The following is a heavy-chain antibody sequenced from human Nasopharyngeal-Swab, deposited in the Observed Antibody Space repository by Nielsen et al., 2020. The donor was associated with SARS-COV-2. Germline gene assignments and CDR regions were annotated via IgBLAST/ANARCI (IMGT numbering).Heavy chain of an antibody. D-gene: IGHD1-26*01. CDR3: ARVGATIIYYFDY. CDR2: IIPILGIA. Sequence: SVKVSCKASGYNFTTYDFNWVRQPPGQGLEWMGGIIPILGIANYAQKFQGRVTITADKSTSTAYMELSSLRSEDTAVYYCARVGATIIYYFDYWGQGTLVTVSS. CDR1: GYNFTTYD. J-gene: IGHJ4*02. V-gene: IGHV1-69*10.